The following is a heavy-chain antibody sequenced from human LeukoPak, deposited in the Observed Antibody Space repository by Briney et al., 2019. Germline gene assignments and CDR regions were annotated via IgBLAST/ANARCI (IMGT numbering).Heavy chain of an antibody. CDR2: ISDSGGST. V-gene: IGHV3-23*01. CDR1: GFTFNTYA. J-gene: IGHJ4*02. Sequence: LSGGSLRLSCAASGFTFNTYAMSWVRQAPGKGLEWVSAISDSGGSTYYADSVKGRFTISRDNSKNTLYLQMNSLRAEDTAVYYCASLRRSSSGGYWGQGTLVTVSS. D-gene: IGHD6-13*01. CDR3: ASLRRSSSGGY.